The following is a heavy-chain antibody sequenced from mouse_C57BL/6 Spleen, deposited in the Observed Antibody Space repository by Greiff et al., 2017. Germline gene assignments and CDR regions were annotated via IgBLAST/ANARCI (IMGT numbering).Heavy chain of an antibody. J-gene: IGHJ2*01. D-gene: IGHD1-1*01. CDR1: GYTFTGYW. V-gene: IGHV1-9*01. Sequence: QVQLQQSGAELMKPGASVKLSCTATGYTFTGYWIEWVKQRPGHGLEWIGEIFPGSGSTNYNEKFKGKATFTADTSSNTAYMQLSSLTTEDSAIYYCARDGTSAREYYFDYWGQGTTLTVSS. CDR2: IFPGSGST. CDR3: ARDGTSAREYYFDY.